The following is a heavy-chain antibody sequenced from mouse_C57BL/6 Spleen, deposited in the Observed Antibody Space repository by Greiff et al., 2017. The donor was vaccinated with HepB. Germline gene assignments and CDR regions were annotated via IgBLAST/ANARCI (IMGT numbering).Heavy chain of an antibody. J-gene: IGHJ2*01. D-gene: IGHD2-2*01. Sequence: VQLKESGAELVKPGASVKLSCTASGFNIKDYYMHWVKQRTEQGLEWIGRIDPEDGETKYAPKFQGKATITADTSSNTAYPQLSSLTSEDTAVYYCAREAPGLRQGVDYWGQGTTLTVSS. V-gene: IGHV14-2*01. CDR2: IDPEDGET. CDR3: AREAPGLRQGVDY. CDR1: GFNIKDYY.